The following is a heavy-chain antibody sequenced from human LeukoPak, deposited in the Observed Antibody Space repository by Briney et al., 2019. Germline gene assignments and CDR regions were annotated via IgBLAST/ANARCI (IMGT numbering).Heavy chain of an antibody. CDR2: IYYSGST. V-gene: IGHV4-39*01. CDR1: GGSISSSSYY. J-gene: IGHJ3*02. CDR3: ATLDIVNDAFDI. Sequence: TSETLSLTCTASGGSISSSSYYWGWIRQPPGNGLEWIGSIYYSGSTYYNPSLKSRVTISVDTSKNQFSLKLSSVTAADTAVYYCATLDIVNDAFDIRGQGTMVTVSS. D-gene: IGHD2-2*03.